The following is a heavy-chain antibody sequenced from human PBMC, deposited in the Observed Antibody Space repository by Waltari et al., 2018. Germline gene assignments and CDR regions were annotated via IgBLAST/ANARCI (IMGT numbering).Heavy chain of an antibody. J-gene: IGHJ4*02. CDR1: GGSISSHY. CDR2: IYYSGST. D-gene: IGHD2-15*01. V-gene: IGHV4-59*11. Sequence: QVQLQESGPGLVKPSETLSLTCTVSGGSISSHYWSWIRQPPGKGLEWIGYIYYSGSTHYNPSLKSRVTISVDTSKNQFSLKLSSVTAADTAVYYCARLVVVVAATTIYYFDYWGQGTLVTVSS. CDR3: ARLVVVVAATTIYYFDY.